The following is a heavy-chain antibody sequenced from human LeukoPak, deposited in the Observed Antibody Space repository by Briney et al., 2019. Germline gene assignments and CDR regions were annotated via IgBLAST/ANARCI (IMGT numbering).Heavy chain of an antibody. V-gene: IGHV3-21*01. CDR2: ISTSSSYI. CDR3: ARDDNWNDKPFDF. Sequence: PGGSLRLSCAASGFNLRAYNMNWVRQAPGKGLEWVSSISTSSSYIYYADYVKGRFTISRDNAENSLYLQMHSLRGEDTALYYCARDDNWNDKPFDFWGQGTLVTVSS. J-gene: IGHJ4*02. CDR1: GFNLRAYN. D-gene: IGHD1-20*01.